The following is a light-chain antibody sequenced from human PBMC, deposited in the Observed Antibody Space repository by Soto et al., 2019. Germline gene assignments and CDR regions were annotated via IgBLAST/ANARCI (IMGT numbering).Light chain of an antibody. CDR3: QHYHNWPWA. CDR2: AAS. J-gene: IGKJ1*01. CDR1: RSVDNN. V-gene: IGKV3-15*01. Sequence: ERVMTQSPVTLSVSPGERAILSCRASRSVDNNLAWYQHKPGQAPRLLISAASTRATGVPARFSGTGSGTEFTLTISSLQSDDIAVYYCQHYHNWPWAFGQGTKVEIK.